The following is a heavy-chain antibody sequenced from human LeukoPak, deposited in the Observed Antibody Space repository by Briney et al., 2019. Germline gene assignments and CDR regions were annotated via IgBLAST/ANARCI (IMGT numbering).Heavy chain of an antibody. J-gene: IGHJ4*02. CDR2: IKSDGSA. V-gene: IGHV3-74*01. Sequence: GGSLRLSCAASGFTFSGAWMHWVRQDPGKGLVWVSLIKSDGSAIYADSVKGRFTISRDNGKSTVYLQMNSLRAEDTAVYYCARDYYYSVDYWGQGTLVTVSS. D-gene: IGHD3-22*01. CDR1: GFTFSGAW. CDR3: ARDYYYSVDY.